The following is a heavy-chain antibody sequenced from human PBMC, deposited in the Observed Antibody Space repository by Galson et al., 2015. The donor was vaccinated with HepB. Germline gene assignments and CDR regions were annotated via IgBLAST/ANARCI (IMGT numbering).Heavy chain of an antibody. Sequence: SLRLSCAASGFTFSDYYMSWIRQAPGKGLEWVSYISSSSSYTNYADSVKGRFTISRDNAKNSLYLQMNSLRAEDTAVYYCARVAAGESIAAAGTGLDAFDIWGQGTMVTVSS. CDR3: ARVAAGESIAAAGTGLDAFDI. CDR1: GFTFSDYY. CDR2: ISSSSSYT. D-gene: IGHD6-13*01. V-gene: IGHV3-11*05. J-gene: IGHJ3*02.